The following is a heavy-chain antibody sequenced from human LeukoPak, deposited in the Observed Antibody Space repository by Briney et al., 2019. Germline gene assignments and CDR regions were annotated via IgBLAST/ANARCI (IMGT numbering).Heavy chain of an antibody. CDR1: GGSISSYY. D-gene: IGHD6-19*01. J-gene: IGHJ4*02. CDR3: ARAWGIAVADTCYFDY. V-gene: IGHV4-4*07. Sequence: PSETLSLTCTVPGGSISSYYWSWIRQPAGKGLEWIGRIYTSGSTNYNPSLKSRVTMSVDTSKNQFSLKLSSVTAADTAVYYCARAWGIAVADTCYFDYWGQGTLVTVSS. CDR2: IYTSGST.